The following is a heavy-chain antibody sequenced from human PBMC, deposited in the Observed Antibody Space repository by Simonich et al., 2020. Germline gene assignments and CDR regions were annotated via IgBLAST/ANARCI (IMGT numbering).Heavy chain of an antibody. V-gene: IGHV4-34*01. D-gene: IGHD1-26*01. CDR3: ASPSGSYAGGHAFDI. CDR1: GGSFSVYY. CDR2: INHSGTN. J-gene: IGHJ3*02. Sequence: QVQLQQWVAGLLKPSETLYLTCAVYGGSFSVYYGGWIRQPPGKGLEWIGEINHSGTNNYNPSRKRRVTISVDTSKNQFSLKLSTVTAADTAVYYCASPSGSYAGGHAFDIWGQGTMVTVSS.